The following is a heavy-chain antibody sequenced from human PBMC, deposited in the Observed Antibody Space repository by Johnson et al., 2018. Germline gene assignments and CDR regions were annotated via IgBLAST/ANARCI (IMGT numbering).Heavy chain of an antibody. CDR1: GFTFSSYS. V-gene: IGHV3-48*02. J-gene: IGHJ3*02. D-gene: IGHD2-15*01. CDR2: ISSINTI. CDR3: ARELSGAFDI. Sequence: EVQLVETGGGLIQPGGSLRLSCAASGFTFSSYSMNWVRQAPGKGLEWVAYISSINTIHYAESVKGRFTISRHNAKNSLDLQMNSLRDEDTALYYCARELSGAFDICGQGTLVTVSS.